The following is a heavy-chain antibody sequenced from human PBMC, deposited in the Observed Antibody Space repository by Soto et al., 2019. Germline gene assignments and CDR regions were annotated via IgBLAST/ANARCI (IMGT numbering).Heavy chain of an antibody. CDR1: GYSFTSYW. CDR3: ARQPPGDYYGSGSFNY. CDR2: IYPGDSDT. Sequence: EVQLVQSGAEVKKPGESLKISCKGSGYSFTSYWIGWVRQMPGKGLEWMGIIYPGDSDTRYSPSFQGQVTISADKSISTAYLQWSSLKASDTAMYYCARQPPGDYYGSGSFNYWGQGTLVTVSS. V-gene: IGHV5-51*01. J-gene: IGHJ4*02. D-gene: IGHD3-10*01.